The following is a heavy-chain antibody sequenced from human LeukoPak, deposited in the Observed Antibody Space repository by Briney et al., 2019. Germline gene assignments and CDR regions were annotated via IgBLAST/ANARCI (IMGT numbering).Heavy chain of an antibody. CDR1: GGSISSSYY. CDR2: IYYSGST. V-gene: IGHV4-39*01. CDR3: AREDLAAAGPSFDY. J-gene: IGHJ4*02. Sequence: SETLSLTCTVSGGSISSSYYWGWIRQPPGKGLEWIGSIYYSGSTYYNPSLKSRVTISVDTSKNQFSLKLSSVTAADTAVYYCAREDLAAAGPSFDYWGQGTLVTVSS. D-gene: IGHD6-13*01.